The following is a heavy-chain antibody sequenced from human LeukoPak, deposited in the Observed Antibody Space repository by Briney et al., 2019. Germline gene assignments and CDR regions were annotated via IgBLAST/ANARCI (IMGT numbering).Heavy chain of an antibody. J-gene: IGHJ5*02. Sequence: PSETLSLTCAVYGGSSSGYYWSWIRQPPGKGLEWIGEINHSGSTNYNPSLKSRVTISVDTSKNQFSLKLSSVTAADTAVYYCARDRVTGYCSGGSCYRFDPWGQGTLVTVSS. CDR2: INHSGST. CDR3: ARDRVTGYCSGGSCYRFDP. V-gene: IGHV4-34*01. D-gene: IGHD2-15*01. CDR1: GGSSSGYY.